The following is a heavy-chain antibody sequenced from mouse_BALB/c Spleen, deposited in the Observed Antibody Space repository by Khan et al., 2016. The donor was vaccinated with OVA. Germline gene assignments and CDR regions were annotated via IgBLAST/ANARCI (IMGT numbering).Heavy chain of an antibody. J-gene: IGHJ2*01. CDR2: ISSGGSYT. CDR3: ARQYSNSFFEY. V-gene: IGHV5-6*01. CDR1: GFTFSSFG. D-gene: IGHD2-5*01. Sequence: EVKLVESGGDLVKPGGSLKLSCAASGFTFSSFGMSWIRQTPDKRLEWVATISSGGSYTYYPDSVKGRFTISSDNAKNTLYLQMSSLKSEDTAMYYCARQYSNSFFEYWGQGTTLTVSS.